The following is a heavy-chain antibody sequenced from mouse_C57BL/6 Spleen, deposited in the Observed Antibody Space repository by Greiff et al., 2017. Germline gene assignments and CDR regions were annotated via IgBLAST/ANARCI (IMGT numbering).Heavy chain of an antibody. CDR3: AREGDGYSLDY. V-gene: IGHV1-55*01. D-gene: IGHD2-3*01. J-gene: IGHJ2*01. CDR1: GYTFTSYW. CDR2: IYPGSGST. Sequence: QVQLQQPGAELVKPGASVKMSCKASGYTFTSYWITWVKQRPGQGLEWIGDIYPGSGSTNYNEKFKSKATLTVDTSSSTAYMQLSSLTSEDAAVYYCAREGDGYSLDYWGQGTTLTVSS.